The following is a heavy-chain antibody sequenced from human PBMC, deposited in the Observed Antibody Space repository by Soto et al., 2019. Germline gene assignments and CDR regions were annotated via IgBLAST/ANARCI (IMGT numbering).Heavy chain of an antibody. CDR1: GFTFSNAW. CDR2: IKSKTDGGTT. Sequence: GGSLRLSCAASGFTFSNAWMSWVRQAPGKGLEWVGRIKSKTDGGTTDYAAPVKGRFTISRDDSKNTLYLQMNSLKTEDTAVYYCTTTVSMVRGVIKGDYWGQGTLVTVSS. CDR3: TTTVSMVRGVIKGDY. V-gene: IGHV3-15*01. J-gene: IGHJ4*02. D-gene: IGHD3-10*01.